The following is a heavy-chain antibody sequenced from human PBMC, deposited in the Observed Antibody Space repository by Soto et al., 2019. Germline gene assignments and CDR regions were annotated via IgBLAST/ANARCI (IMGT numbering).Heavy chain of an antibody. CDR3: ARGITIFGVVDP. D-gene: IGHD3-3*01. Sequence: QVQLVQSGAEVQKPGASVKVSCKASGYTFTSYDINWVRQATGQGLEWMGWMNPNSGNTGYAQKFQGRVTMTRNTSISTAYMALSSLRSEDTAVYYCARGITIFGVVDPGGQGTLVTVSS. J-gene: IGHJ5*02. CDR2: MNPNSGNT. V-gene: IGHV1-8*01. CDR1: GYTFTSYD.